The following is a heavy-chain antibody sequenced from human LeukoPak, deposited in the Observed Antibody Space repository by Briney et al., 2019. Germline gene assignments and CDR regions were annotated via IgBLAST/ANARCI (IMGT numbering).Heavy chain of an antibody. J-gene: IGHJ4*02. CDR1: GFTVSSNY. CDR3: ARDKFGYSGSYQPLGY. D-gene: IGHD1-26*01. CDR2: IYSGGST. Sequence: GASLRLSCAASGFTVSSNYMSWVRQAPGKGMECLSVIYSGGSTYYADSVKGRFTISRDNSKNTLYLQMNSLRAEDTAVYYCARDKFGYSGSYQPLGYWGQGTLVTVSS. V-gene: IGHV3-66*01.